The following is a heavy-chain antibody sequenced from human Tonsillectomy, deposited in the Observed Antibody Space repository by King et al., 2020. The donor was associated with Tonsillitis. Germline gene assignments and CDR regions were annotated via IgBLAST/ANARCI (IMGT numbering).Heavy chain of an antibody. J-gene: IGHJ6*03. V-gene: IGHV3-48*01. CDR2: ISSSSSII. CDR1: GFTFSSYS. CDR3: AILGYGDYYYYMDV. Sequence: VQLVESGGGLVQPGGSLRLSCAASGFTFSSYSMNWVRQAPGKGLEWVSYISSSSSIIYYADSVKGRFTISRENAKNSLYMQMNSLRAEDTAVYYCAILGYGDYYYYMDVWGKGTTVTVSS. D-gene: IGHD4-17*01.